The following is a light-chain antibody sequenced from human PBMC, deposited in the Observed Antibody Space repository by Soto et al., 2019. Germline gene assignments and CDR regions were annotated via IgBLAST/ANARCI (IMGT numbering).Light chain of an antibody. CDR1: QSVVQRSNSKHL. CDR3: QQYFTTPQT. CDR2: WAS. V-gene: IGKV4-1*01. Sequence: DIVMTQSPGSLAVALGGTATINCKSSQSVVQRSNSKHLLAWLQQKPGQPSKVLIYWASSRESGVPDRFRGSGSGTDFTLTISNLQADDVAVYYCQQYFTTPQTFGQGTKVDIK. J-gene: IGKJ2*01.